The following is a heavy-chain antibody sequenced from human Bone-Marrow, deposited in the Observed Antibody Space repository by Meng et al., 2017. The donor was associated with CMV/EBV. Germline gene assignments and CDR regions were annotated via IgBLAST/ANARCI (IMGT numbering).Heavy chain of an antibody. V-gene: IGHV4-59*01. D-gene: IGHD3-3*01. J-gene: IGHJ4*02. CDR1: GGSISSYC. Sequence: QVQLQESGPGLVKPSETLSLTCTVSGGSISSYCWSWIRQPPGKGLEWIGYIYYSGSTNYNPSLKSRVTISVDTSKNQFSLKLSSVTAADTAVYYCARAITFWSGYGRDYWGQGTLVTVSS. CDR3: ARAITFWSGYGRDY. CDR2: IYYSGST.